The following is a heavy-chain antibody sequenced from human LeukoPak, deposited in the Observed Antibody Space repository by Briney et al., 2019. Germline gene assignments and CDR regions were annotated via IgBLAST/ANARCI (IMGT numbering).Heavy chain of an antibody. D-gene: IGHD2-2*01. CDR1: GGSIGSGSYY. CDR3: ARDSLLPSAMGYYYMDV. Sequence: SQTLSLTCTVSGGSIGSGSYYWSWIRQPAGKGLEWIGRIYTSGSTNHNPSLKSRVTISVDTSKNQFSLKLSSVTAAGTALYYCARDSLLPSAMGYYYMDVWGKGTTVTVSS. V-gene: IGHV4-61*02. J-gene: IGHJ6*03. CDR2: IYTSGST.